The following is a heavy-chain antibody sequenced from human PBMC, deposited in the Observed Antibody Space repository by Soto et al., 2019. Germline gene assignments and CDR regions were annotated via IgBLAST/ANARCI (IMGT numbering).Heavy chain of an antibody. D-gene: IGHD4-17*01. Sequence: SETLSLTSTVQGDGNCSCYWNQIRQPAGKGLEWIGRIYTSGSTNYNPSLESRVTRSVDTSKNQFSLKLGSMTAEDTAIYYCARGYGDCFDYWGQRTLVTASS. CDR1: GDGNCSCY. CDR2: IYTSGST. J-gene: IGHJ4*02. CDR3: ARGYGDCFDY. V-gene: IGHV4-4*07.